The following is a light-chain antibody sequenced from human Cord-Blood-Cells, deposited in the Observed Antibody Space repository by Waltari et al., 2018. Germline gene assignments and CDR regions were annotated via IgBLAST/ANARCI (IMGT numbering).Light chain of an antibody. Sequence: QSALTQPASVSGSPGQSITISCTGTSRYVGGYNYVSWYQQHPGKAPKLMIYEVSNRPSGVSNRFSGSKSGNTASLTISGLQAEDEADYYCSSYTSSSTPVFGTGTKVTVL. J-gene: IGLJ1*01. CDR1: SRYVGGYNY. V-gene: IGLV2-14*01. CDR3: SSYTSSSTPV. CDR2: EVS.